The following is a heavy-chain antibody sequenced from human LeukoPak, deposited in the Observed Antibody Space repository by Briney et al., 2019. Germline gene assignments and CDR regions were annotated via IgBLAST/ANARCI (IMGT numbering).Heavy chain of an antibody. D-gene: IGHD4-17*01. CDR1: GGSINNYY. CDR2: IYYRGST. J-gene: IGHJ4*02. V-gene: IGHV4-59*01. CDR3: ARGGDYGDLRYFDY. Sequence: SETLSLTCTVSGGSINNYYWSWIRQPPGKGLEWIGYIYYRGSTNHNPSLKSRVTFSVDTSKNQFSLKLNSVTAADTAVYYCARGGDYGDLRYFDYWGQGTLVTVSS.